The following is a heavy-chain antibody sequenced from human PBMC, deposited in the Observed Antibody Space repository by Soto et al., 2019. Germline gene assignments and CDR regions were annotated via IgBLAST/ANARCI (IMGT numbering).Heavy chain of an antibody. CDR2: ISASGGLK. CDR3: AREVGAPSGWLDP. V-gene: IGHV3-23*01. J-gene: IGHJ5*02. CDR1: GFTFTNYA. D-gene: IGHD1-26*01. Sequence: EVQLSESGGDLRQPGGSLRLSCAASGFTFTNYAMTWVRQTPGMGLEWVSGISASGGLKYYADSVQGRFTVSRDNSKNILYLQMDNLRDEDTALYYCAREVGAPSGWLDPWGQGTQVTVSS.